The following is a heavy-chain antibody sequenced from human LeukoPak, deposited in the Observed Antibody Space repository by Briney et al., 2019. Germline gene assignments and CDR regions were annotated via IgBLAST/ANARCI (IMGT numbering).Heavy chain of an antibody. V-gene: IGHV3-21*01. J-gene: IGHJ4*02. D-gene: IGHD3-10*01. CDR2: ISSSSSYI. CDR3: ARTGSYYYSPPDFDY. Sequence: SGGSLRLSCAASGFTFSSYSMNWVRQAPGKGLEWVSSISSSSSYIYYADSVKGRFTISRDNAKNSLYLQMNSLRAEDTAVYYCARTGSYYYSPPDFDYWGQGTLVTVSS. CDR1: GFTFSSYS.